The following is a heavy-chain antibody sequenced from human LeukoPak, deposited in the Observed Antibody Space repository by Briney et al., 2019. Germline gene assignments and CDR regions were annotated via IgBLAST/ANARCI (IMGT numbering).Heavy chain of an antibody. CDR1: GFTFSDYY. V-gene: IGHV3-11*06. CDR3: ARVYYYDSSGYYQPSGYFQH. D-gene: IGHD3-22*01. Sequence: KPGGSLRLSCAASGFTFSDYYMSWIRQAPGKGLEWVSYISSSSSYTNYADSVKGRFTISRDNAKNSLYLQMNSLRAEDTAVYYCARVYYYDSSGYYQPSGYFQHWGQGTLVTVSS. J-gene: IGHJ1*01. CDR2: ISSSSSYT.